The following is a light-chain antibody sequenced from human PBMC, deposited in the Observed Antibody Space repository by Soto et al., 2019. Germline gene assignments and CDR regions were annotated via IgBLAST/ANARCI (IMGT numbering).Light chain of an antibody. CDR1: SGHSSYA. CDR3: QTWGTGNVV. V-gene: IGLV4-69*01. J-gene: IGLJ2*01. CDR2: LTSDGRH. Sequence: QPVLTQSPSASASLGASVKLTCTLSSGHSSYAIAWHQQQPEKGPRYLMKLTSDGRHSKGDGIPDRFSSSSSGAERYLTISSLQSEDEADYYCQTWGTGNVVFGGGTKLTVL.